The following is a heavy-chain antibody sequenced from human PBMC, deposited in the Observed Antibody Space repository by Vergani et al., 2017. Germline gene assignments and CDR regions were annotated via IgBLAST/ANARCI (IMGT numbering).Heavy chain of an antibody. CDR2: VNHSGGA. D-gene: IGHD5-12*01. V-gene: IGHV4-34*02. Sequence: QVQLQQWGAGLLKPSETLSLTCAVYGGSFSNYYWTWIRQSPGKGLEWIGEVNHSGGANYNPSLKSRLTISVDTSKTQFSLKLSSVTAAVTAVYFCSAYVLGQYHFDYWGQGTLVTVSS. CDR1: GGSFSNYY. CDR3: SAYVLGQYHFDY. J-gene: IGHJ4*02.